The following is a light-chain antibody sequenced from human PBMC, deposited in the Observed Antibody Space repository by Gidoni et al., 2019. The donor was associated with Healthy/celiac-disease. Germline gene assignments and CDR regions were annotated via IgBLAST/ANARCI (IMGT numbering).Light chain of an antibody. V-gene: IGKV3-11*01. J-gene: IGKJ4*01. CDR1: QSVSSH. CDR2: DAS. Sequence: EILLTQSPATLSLSPGERATLSCRASQSVSSHLAWYQQKPRQAPRLPIDDASNRATGITARFSGSGSGTDFTLTIISLEPEDFAVYYCQQRSNWLTFGGGTKVEIK. CDR3: QQRSNWLT.